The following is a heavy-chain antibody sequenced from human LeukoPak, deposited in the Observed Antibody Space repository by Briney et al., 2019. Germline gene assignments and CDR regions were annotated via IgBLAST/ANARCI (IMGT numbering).Heavy chain of an antibody. J-gene: IGHJ4*02. CDR3: ARDRYGSGGFDY. CDR2: IYYSGST. Sequence: SETLSLTCTVSGGSISSYYWSWIRQPPGKGLEGIGYIYYSGSTNYNPSLKSRVTISVDTSKNQFSLKLSSVTAADTAVYYCARDRYGSGGFDYWGQGTLVTVSS. CDR1: GGSISSYY. V-gene: IGHV4-59*01. D-gene: IGHD3-10*01.